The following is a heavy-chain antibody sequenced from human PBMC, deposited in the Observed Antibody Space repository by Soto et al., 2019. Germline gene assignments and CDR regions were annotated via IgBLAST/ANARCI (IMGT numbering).Heavy chain of an antibody. CDR1: DDSITKYY. Sequence: SETLSLTCTVSDDSITKYYWSWIRHPPGQGLEWVGYMYHTGTSTYNPSLKSRVAMSMDTSKRQISLKLTSVTAADTAVYYCAREYMRWFDPWGQGTLVTVSS. CDR3: AREYMRWFDP. CDR2: MYHTGTS. J-gene: IGHJ5*02. V-gene: IGHV4-59*01. D-gene: IGHD1-20*01.